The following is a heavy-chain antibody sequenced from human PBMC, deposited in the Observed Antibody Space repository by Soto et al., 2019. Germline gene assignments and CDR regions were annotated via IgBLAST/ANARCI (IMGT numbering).Heavy chain of an antibody. CDR2: IIPIFGTA. V-gene: IGHV1-69*01. CDR3: ARGAGGYPPPPEYFQH. Sequence: QVQLVQSGAEVKKPGSSVKVSCKASGGTFSSYAISWVRQAPGQGLEWMGGIIPIFGTANYAQKFQGRVTITADESTSTAYMGLSSLRSEDTAVYYCARGAGGYPPPPEYFQHWGQGTLVTVSS. CDR1: GGTFSSYA. D-gene: IGHD3-22*01. J-gene: IGHJ1*01.